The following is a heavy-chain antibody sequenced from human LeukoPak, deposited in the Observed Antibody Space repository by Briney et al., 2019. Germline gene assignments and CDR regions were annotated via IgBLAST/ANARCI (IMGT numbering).Heavy chain of an antibody. CDR2: FDPEDGET. V-gene: IGHV1-24*01. Sequence: ASVKVSCKVSGYTLTELSMHWVRRAPGKGLEWMGGFDPEDGETIYAQKFQGRVTMTEDTSTDTAYMELSSLRSEDTAVYYCATVSSWTNYFDYWGQGTLVTVSS. D-gene: IGHD6-13*01. CDR3: ATVSSWTNYFDY. J-gene: IGHJ4*02. CDR1: GYTLTELS.